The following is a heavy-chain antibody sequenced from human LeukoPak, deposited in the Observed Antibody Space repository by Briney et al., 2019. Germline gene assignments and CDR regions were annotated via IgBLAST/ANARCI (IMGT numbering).Heavy chain of an antibody. Sequence: ASVKVSFKASGYTFTGYYMHWVRQAPGQGLEWMGWINPDSGGTNNAQKFQGRVTMTRDTSISTAYMELSRLRSGDTAVYYCAREGLQQLYDYWGQGTLVTVSS. CDR3: AREGLQQLYDY. CDR1: GYTFTGYY. V-gene: IGHV1-2*02. CDR2: INPDSGGT. D-gene: IGHD6-13*01. J-gene: IGHJ4*02.